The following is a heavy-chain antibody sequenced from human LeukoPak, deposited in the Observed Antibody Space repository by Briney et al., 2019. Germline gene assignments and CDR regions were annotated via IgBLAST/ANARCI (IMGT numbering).Heavy chain of an antibody. CDR1: GGSISSSY. CDR3: ARRYSGRYEFDY. V-gene: IGHV4-4*07. CDR2: IYTSGRT. J-gene: IGHJ4*02. Sequence: SETLSLTCTVSGGSISSSYWSWIRQPAGKGLEWIGRIYTSGRTNNNPSLKSRVTMSVDTSKNQLSLKLSSVTAADTAVYYCARRYSGRYEFDYWGQGTLVTVSS. D-gene: IGHD1-26*01.